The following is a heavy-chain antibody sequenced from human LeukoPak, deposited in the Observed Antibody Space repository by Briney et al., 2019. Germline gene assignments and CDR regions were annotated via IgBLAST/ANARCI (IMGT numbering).Heavy chain of an antibody. V-gene: IGHV4-4*02. D-gene: IGHD4-17*01. CDR2: IYHSGST. CDR1: GGSISSSNW. Sequence: SGTLSLTCAVSGGSISSSNWWSWDRQPPGKGLEWIGEIYHSGSTNYNPSLKSRVTISVDKSKNQFSLKLSSETAADTAVYYCARVFYGDYIRWFDPWGQGTLVTVSS. J-gene: IGHJ5*02. CDR3: ARVFYGDYIRWFDP.